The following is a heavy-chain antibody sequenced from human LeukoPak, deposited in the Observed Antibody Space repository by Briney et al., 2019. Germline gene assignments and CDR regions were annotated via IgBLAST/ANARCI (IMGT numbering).Heavy chain of an antibody. CDR1: EFIFSSYA. Sequence: GGSLRLSCAASEFIFSSYAMSWVRQAPGKGLEWVSSISPSGGTTYCVDSVKGRFTISRDNFKNTVYLQMNSLRAEDTAVYYCARVGSANYYDWGQGTLVTVSS. D-gene: IGHD3-10*01. J-gene: IGHJ4*02. V-gene: IGHV3-23*01. CDR2: ISPSGGTT. CDR3: ARVGSANYYD.